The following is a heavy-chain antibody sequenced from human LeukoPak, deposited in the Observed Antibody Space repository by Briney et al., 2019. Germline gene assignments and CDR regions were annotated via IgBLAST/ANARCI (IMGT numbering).Heavy chain of an antibody. Sequence: GASVKVSCKPSGYTFTSYGISWVRQAPGQGLEWMGWISAYNGNTNYAQKLQGRVTMTTDTSTSTAYMELRSLRSDDTAVYYCARDIVVVVAGNWFDPWGQGTLVTVSS. CDR1: GYTFTSYG. J-gene: IGHJ5*02. V-gene: IGHV1-18*01. D-gene: IGHD2-15*01. CDR3: ARDIVVVVAGNWFDP. CDR2: ISAYNGNT.